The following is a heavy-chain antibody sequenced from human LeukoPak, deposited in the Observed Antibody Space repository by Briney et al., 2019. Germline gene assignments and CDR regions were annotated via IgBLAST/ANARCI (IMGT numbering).Heavy chain of an antibody. CDR3: AELGITMIGGV. V-gene: IGHV3-48*03. CDR2: ISSSCNSI. D-gene: IGHD3-10*02. J-gene: IGHJ6*04. Sequence: GSLRLSCAASGFTFSSYEMNWVRQAPGRGLEWVSYISSSCNSIYYADSVKGRFTISRDNAKNTLYLKMNSLRAEDTAVYYCAELGITMIGGVWGKGTTVTISS. CDR1: GFTFSSYE.